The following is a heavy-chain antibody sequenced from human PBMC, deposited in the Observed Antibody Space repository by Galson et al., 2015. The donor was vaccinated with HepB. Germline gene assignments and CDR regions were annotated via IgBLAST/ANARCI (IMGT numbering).Heavy chain of an antibody. CDR2: IIPIFGIA. CDR3: ANGSRRLCYYYDMDV. CDR1: GGTFSSYA. Sequence: SVKVSCKASGGTFSSYAISWVRQAPGQGLEWMGGIIPIFGIANYAQKFQGRVTITADESTSTAYMELSSLRSEDTAVYYCANGSRRLCYYYDMDVWGQGTTVTVSS. D-gene: IGHD2-2*01. V-gene: IGHV1-69*13. J-gene: IGHJ6*02.